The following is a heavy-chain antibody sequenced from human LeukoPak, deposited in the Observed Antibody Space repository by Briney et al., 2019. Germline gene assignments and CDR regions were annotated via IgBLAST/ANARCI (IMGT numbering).Heavy chain of an antibody. V-gene: IGHV4-31*03. CDR1: GGSISSGGYY. Sequence: SETLSLTCTVSGGSISSGGYYWSWIRQHPGKGLEWIGYIYYSGSTYYNPSLKSRVTISVDTSKNQFSLKLSSVTAADTAVYYCARDSSLHVRSVGVFDYWGQGTLVTVSS. CDR2: IYYSGST. J-gene: IGHJ4*02. CDR3: ARDSSLHVRSVGVFDY. D-gene: IGHD2-15*01.